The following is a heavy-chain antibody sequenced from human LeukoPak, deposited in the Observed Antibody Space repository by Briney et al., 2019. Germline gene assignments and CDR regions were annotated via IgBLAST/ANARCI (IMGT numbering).Heavy chain of an antibody. CDR2: IIPIFGTA. CDR3: ASGSSRAEGLAY. J-gene: IGHJ4*02. V-gene: IGHV1-69*06. D-gene: IGHD3-10*01. Sequence: WASVKVSCKASGGTFSSYAISWVRQAPGQGLEWMGGIIPIFGTANYAQKFQGRVTITADKSTSTAYMELSSLRSEDTAVYYCASGSSRAEGLAYWGQGTLVTVSS. CDR1: GGTFSSYA.